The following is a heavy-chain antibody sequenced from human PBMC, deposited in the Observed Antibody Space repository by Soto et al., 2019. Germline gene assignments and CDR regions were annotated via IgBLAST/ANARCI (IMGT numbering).Heavy chain of an antibody. D-gene: IGHD5-18*01. Sequence: PGGSLRLSCAASGFTFSSYGMHWVRQAPGKGLEWVAVISHDGSNKNYADSVKGRFTISRDNSKNTLYLQMNSLRAEDTAVYYCAKEAEMATAPLFDYWGQGTLVTVSS. CDR1: GFTFSSYG. CDR2: ISHDGSNK. CDR3: AKEAEMATAPLFDY. V-gene: IGHV3-30*18. J-gene: IGHJ4*02.